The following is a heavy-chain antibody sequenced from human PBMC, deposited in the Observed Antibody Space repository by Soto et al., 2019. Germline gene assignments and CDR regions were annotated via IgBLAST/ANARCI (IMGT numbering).Heavy chain of an antibody. V-gene: IGHV2-70*01. J-gene: IGHJ3*02. CDR1: GFSLSTSGMC. D-gene: IGHD3-22*01. Sequence: PTLVNPTQTLTLTCTFSGFSLSTSGMCVSWIRQPPGKALEWLALIDWDDDKYYSTSLKTRLTISKDTSKNQVVLTMTNMDPVDTATYYCARIYYYDSSGPAPHAFDIWGQGTMVTVSS. CDR3: ARIYYYDSSGPAPHAFDI. CDR2: IDWDDDK.